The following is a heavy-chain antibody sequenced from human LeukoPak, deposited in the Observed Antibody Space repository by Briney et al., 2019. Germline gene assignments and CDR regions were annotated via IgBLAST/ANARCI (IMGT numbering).Heavy chain of an antibody. D-gene: IGHD3-22*01. CDR2: INHSGST. V-gene: IGHV4-34*01. Sequence: SETLSLTCAVYGGSFSGYYWSWIRQPPGKGLEWIGEINHSGSTNYNPSLKSRVTISVDTSKNQFSLKLSSVTAADTAVYYCARLQKLDYYDSSGYYDYWGQGTLVTVSS. J-gene: IGHJ4*02. CDR3: ARLQKLDYYDSSGYYDY. CDR1: GGSFSGYY.